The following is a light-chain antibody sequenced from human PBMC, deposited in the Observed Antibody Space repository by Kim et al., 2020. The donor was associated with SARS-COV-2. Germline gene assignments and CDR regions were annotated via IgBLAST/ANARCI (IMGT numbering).Light chain of an antibody. CDR3: QQYYTWPLT. CDR2: GAS. V-gene: IGKV3D-15*01. J-gene: IGKJ4*01. CDR1: QSVSGI. Sequence: EIVMTQSPATLSVSPGERVTLSCRASQSVSGILAWYQQKPGQAPRLLIYGASTRATGIPARFSGSGSGTEFTLTISSLQSEDFAVYYCQQYYTWPLTFGGGTKLEI.